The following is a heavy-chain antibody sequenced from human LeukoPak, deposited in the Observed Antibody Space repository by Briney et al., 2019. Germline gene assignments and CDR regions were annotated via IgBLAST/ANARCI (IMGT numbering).Heavy chain of an antibody. D-gene: IGHD3-3*01. J-gene: IGHJ6*02. CDR1: GFTFSSYA. Sequence: PGGSLRLSCAASGFTFSSYAMHWVRQAPGKGLVWVSRINSDGSSTSYADSVKGRFTISRDNAKNTLYLQMNSLRAEDTAVYYCAKGDYDFWSGYPYYYGMDVWGQGTTVTVSS. CDR3: AKGDYDFWSGYPYYYGMDV. V-gene: IGHV3-74*01. CDR2: INSDGSST.